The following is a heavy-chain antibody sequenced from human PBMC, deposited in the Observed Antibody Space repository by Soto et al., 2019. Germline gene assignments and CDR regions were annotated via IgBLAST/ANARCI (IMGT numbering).Heavy chain of an antibody. Sequence: GGSLRLSCAASGFSFRTYDMHRVRQTPGKGLEWVAVISYDGRKKDYADSVKGRFTISRDNSKNTLYLQMNSLRAEDTAMYYCARVRFSGYASFDYWGQGTLVTVSS. D-gene: IGHD5-12*01. CDR1: GFSFRTYD. CDR2: ISYDGRKK. V-gene: IGHV3-30*04. J-gene: IGHJ4*02. CDR3: ARVRFSGYASFDY.